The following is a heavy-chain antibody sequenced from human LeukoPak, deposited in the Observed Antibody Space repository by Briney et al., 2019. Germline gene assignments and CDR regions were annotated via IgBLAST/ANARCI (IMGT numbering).Heavy chain of an antibody. CDR1: GGTFSSYA. D-gene: IGHD5-12*01. V-gene: IGHV1-69*13. J-gene: IGHJ4*02. CDR3: ARSHDSGYDYFDY. Sequence: SVKVSCKASGGTFSSYAISWVRQAPGQGLEWMGGIIPIFGTANYAQKFQGRVTITADESASTAYMELSSLRSEDTAVYYCARSHDSGYDYFDYWGQGTLVTVSS. CDR2: IIPIFGTA.